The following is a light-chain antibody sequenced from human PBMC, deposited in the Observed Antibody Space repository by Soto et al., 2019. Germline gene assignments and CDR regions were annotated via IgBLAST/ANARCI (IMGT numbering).Light chain of an antibody. Sequence: EIVLTQSPATLSLSPGERATLSCRASQSVSSYLAWYQQKPGQAPRLLSYDASNGATGIPARFSGSGSGTEFTLIISSLVPEDFAVYYCEQRSNWPPDFGQGTKLEIK. J-gene: IGKJ2*01. CDR2: DAS. CDR3: EQRSNWPPD. V-gene: IGKV3-11*01. CDR1: QSVSSY.